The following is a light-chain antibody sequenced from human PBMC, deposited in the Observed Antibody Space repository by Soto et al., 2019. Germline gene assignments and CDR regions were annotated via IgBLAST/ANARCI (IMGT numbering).Light chain of an antibody. V-gene: IGKV1-5*01. CDR1: QSMSNY. CDR2: DAS. J-gene: IGKJ5*01. CDR3: QQYNSYSIT. Sequence: DMQMTQSPSSLSASVGDRVTITCQASQSMSNYLNWYQHKPGKAPTLLIYDASSLESGVPSRFRGSGSGTEFTLTLRSMQHDELATYYCQQYNSYSITFGQGPRLEI.